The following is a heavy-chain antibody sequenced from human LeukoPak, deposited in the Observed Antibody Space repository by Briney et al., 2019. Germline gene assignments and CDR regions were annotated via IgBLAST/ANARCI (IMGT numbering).Heavy chain of an antibody. CDR3: ARDLSGYSSSWYFFDY. CDR2: ISSSSSYI. Sequence: GGSLRLSCAASGFTFSSYSMNWVRQAPGKGLEWVSSISSSSSYIYYADSVKGRFTISRDNAKNSLYLQMNSLRAEDTAVYYCARDLSGYSSSWYFFDYWGQGTLVTVSS. V-gene: IGHV3-21*01. J-gene: IGHJ4*02. CDR1: GFTFSSYS. D-gene: IGHD6-13*01.